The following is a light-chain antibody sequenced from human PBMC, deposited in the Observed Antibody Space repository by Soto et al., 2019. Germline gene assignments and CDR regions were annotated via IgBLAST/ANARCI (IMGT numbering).Light chain of an antibody. Sequence: QSVLTQPPSVSGAPGQRVTISCIGSNSNIGTDYDVHWYQQFPGTAPKVLIYDNSNRPSGVPDRFSASRSGTSASLAIAGLQAEDEADYYCQSFDITLPGLIFCVGTKLTVL. CDR2: DNS. V-gene: IGLV1-40*01. CDR1: NSNIGTDYD. J-gene: IGLJ2*01. CDR3: QSFDITLPGLI.